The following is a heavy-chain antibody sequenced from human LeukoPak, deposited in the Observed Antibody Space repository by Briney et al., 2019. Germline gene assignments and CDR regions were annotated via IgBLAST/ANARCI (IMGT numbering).Heavy chain of an antibody. CDR3: AKRGVVIRAVIIVGFHKEAYYFDY. Sequence: GGSLRLSCAVSGITLSNYGMSWVRQAPGKGLERVAGISDSGGRTNYADSVKGRFTISRDNSKNTLYLQMNSLRAEDTAVYFCAKRGVVIRAVIIVGFHKEAYYFDYWGQGALVTVSS. CDR1: GITLSNYG. CDR2: ISDSGGRT. V-gene: IGHV3-23*01. J-gene: IGHJ4*02. D-gene: IGHD3-10*01.